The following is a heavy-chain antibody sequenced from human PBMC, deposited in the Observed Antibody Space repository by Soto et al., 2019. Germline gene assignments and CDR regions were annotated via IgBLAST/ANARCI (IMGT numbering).Heavy chain of an antibody. D-gene: IGHD2-21*01. CDR2: IIPILGIA. J-gene: IGHJ4*02. V-gene: IGHV1-69*02. CDR3: ARGGEGAPDY. Sequence: QVQLVQSGAEVKKPGSSVKVSCKASGGTFSSYTISWVRQAPGQGLEWMGRIIPILGIANYAQKFQGRVKMSADKSTSTAYMELSSLRSEDTGVYYCARGGEGAPDYWGQGTLVTVSS. CDR1: GGTFSSYT.